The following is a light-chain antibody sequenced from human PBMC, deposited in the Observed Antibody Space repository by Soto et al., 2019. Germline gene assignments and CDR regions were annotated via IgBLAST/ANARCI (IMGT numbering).Light chain of an antibody. CDR2: KAS. Sequence: DIQMTQSPSTLSASVGDRATITCRASQSISSRLAWYQQKPGKAPKLLIYKASSLESGVSSRFSGSGSGTEFTLTISSLQPDDFATYYCQQYNSYPWTFGQGTKVEIK. CDR3: QQYNSYPWT. V-gene: IGKV1-5*03. CDR1: QSISSR. J-gene: IGKJ1*01.